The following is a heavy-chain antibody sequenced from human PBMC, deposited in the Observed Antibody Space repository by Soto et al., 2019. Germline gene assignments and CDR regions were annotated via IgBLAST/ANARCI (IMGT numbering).Heavy chain of an antibody. D-gene: IGHD4-17*01. CDR1: GGSFSGYY. CDR3: ARGRDYGDYGGYYYYMDV. J-gene: IGHJ6*03. Sequence: SETLSLTCAVYGGSFSGYYWSWIRQPPGKGLEWIGEINHSGSTNYNPSLKSRVTISVDTSKNQFSLKLSSVTAADTAVYYCARGRDYGDYGGYYYYMDVWGKGTTVTVSS. CDR2: INHSGST. V-gene: IGHV4-34*01.